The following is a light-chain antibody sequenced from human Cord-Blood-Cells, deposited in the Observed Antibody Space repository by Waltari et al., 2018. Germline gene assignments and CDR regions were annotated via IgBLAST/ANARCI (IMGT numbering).Light chain of an antibody. Sequence: EILLTPSPGTLPLSPGERATLSCRASQSVSSSYLAWYQPKPGQAPRLLIYGASSRATGIPDRFSGSGSGTDFTLTISRLEPEDFAVYYCQQYGSSPTFGQGTKVEIK. J-gene: IGKJ1*01. CDR3: QQYGSSPT. CDR2: GAS. CDR1: QSVSSSY. V-gene: IGKV3-20*01.